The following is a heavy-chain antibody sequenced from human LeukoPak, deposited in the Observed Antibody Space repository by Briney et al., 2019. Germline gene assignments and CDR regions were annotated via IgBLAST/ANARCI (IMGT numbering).Heavy chain of an antibody. J-gene: IGHJ4*02. Sequence: SVKVSCKASGGTFSSYAISWVRQAPGQGLEWMGGIIPIFGTANYAQKFQGRVTITTDESTSTAYMELSSLRSEDTAVYYRASSMGDYAFDYWGQGTLVTVSS. V-gene: IGHV1-69*05. CDR3: ASSMGDYAFDY. CDR2: IIPIFGTA. D-gene: IGHD4-17*01. CDR1: GGTFSSYA.